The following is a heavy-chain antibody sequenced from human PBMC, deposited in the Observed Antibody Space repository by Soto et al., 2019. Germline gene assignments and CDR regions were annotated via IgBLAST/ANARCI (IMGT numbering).Heavy chain of an antibody. CDR2: ISTTSSTI. CDR1: GFTFSSYS. J-gene: IGHJ4*02. CDR3: VRDYCRTTTCRFDY. Sequence: SLRLSCAASGFTFSSYSMNWVRQAPGKGLEWVSYISTTSSTIYHADSVKGRFTISRDNAKNSLYLQMDSLRDEDTAVYYCVRDYCRTTTCRFDYWGQGTPVTAPQ. V-gene: IGHV3-48*02. D-gene: IGHD2-2*01.